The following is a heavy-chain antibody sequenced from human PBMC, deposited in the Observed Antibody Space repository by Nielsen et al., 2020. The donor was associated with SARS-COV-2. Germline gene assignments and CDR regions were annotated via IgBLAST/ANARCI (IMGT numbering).Heavy chain of an antibody. CDR1: GFTFSTYA. J-gene: IGHJ4*02. D-gene: IGHD6-13*01. V-gene: IGHV3-23*03. Sequence: LSLTCAASGFTFSTYAMTWVRQAPGKGLEWVSVIYSDISRTDYADSVKGRFTISRDNSKNTLYLQMNSLRAEDTAVYYCAKDWDSYSSSWVDYWGQGTLVTVSS. CDR3: AKDWDSYSSSWVDY. CDR2: IYSDISRT.